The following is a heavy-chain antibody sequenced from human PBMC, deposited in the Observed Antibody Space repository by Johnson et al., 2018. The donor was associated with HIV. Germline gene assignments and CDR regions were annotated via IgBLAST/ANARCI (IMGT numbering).Heavy chain of an antibody. CDR1: GFTFDDYA. J-gene: IGHJ3*02. Sequence: VQLVESGGGLVQPGRSLRLSCAASGFTFDDYAMHWVRQAPGKGLEWVSVIYSGGSTYYADSVKGRFTISRDNSKNTLYLQMNSLRAEDTAVYYCARGRDGYNLDALDIWGQGTMVTVSS. V-gene: IGHV3-66*01. CDR2: IYSGGST. CDR3: ARGRDGYNLDALDI. D-gene: IGHD5-24*01.